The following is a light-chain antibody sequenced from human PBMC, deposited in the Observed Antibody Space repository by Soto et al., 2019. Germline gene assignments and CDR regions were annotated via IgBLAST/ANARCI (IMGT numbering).Light chain of an antibody. CDR1: QSVSYY. CDR3: QQRSHWRT. J-gene: IGKJ1*01. CDR2: DAS. Sequence: EVVLTQSPATLSLSPGERATLSCRASQSVSYYLAWYQQKPGQALRLLIYDASKRATGVPARFTGSGSGTDFTLTISSLEPEDFAVYFCQQRSHWRTFGPGTKVDIK. V-gene: IGKV3-11*01.